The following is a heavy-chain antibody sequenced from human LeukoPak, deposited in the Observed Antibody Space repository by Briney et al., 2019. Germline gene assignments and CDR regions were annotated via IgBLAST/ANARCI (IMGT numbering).Heavy chain of an antibody. Sequence: SETLSLTCTVSGGSISSSSYYWGWIRQPPGKGLEWIGSGSYSGGTYYNPSLKSRVTISVDTSKNQFSLRLNSVTAADTAVYYCARLLLGIGGYYYGLDVWGQGTTVTVSS. D-gene: IGHD7-27*01. CDR1: GGSISSSSYY. CDR3: ARLLLGIGGYYYGLDV. J-gene: IGHJ6*02. V-gene: IGHV4-39*07. CDR2: GSYSGGT.